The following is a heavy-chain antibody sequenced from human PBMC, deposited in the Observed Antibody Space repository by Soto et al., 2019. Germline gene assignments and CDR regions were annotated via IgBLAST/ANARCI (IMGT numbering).Heavy chain of an antibody. J-gene: IGHJ6*02. CDR2: IIPIFGIG. D-gene: IGHD3-3*01. CDR3: ARSAITRFGVVSIPPNSYSEVDV. CDR1: GGTFNRYA. Sequence: QVQLVQSGAEVKKPGSSVKVSCKASGGTFNRYAISWVRQAPGQGLEWMGGIIPIFGIGNDAQRFQGRVTITADESTGTAYMELSSLRSEDTGVYYCARSAITRFGVVSIPPNSYSEVDVWGQGTTVTVSS. V-gene: IGHV1-69*01.